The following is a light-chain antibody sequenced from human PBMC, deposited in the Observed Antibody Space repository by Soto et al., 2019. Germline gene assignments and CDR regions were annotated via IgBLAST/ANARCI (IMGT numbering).Light chain of an antibody. CDR3: QQRSNWPIT. J-gene: IGKJ5*01. CDR2: DAS. V-gene: IGKV3-11*01. Sequence: EVFLTPYTTPLSFSPGERAAPSLKASQSVHNFLAWYQQKPGQAPRLLIYDASNRATGIPARFSGSGSGTDFTLTISSLEPEDFAVYYCQQRSNWPITFGQGTRLEIK. CDR1: QSVHNF.